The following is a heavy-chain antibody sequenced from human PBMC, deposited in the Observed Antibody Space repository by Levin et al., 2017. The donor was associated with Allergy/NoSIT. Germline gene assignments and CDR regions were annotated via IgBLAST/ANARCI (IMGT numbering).Heavy chain of an antibody. CDR1: GDSVSSGGYY. CDR3: ARDGRAPMDQVSATAV. CDR2: VYHTGTT. J-gene: IGHJ4*02. D-gene: IGHD5/OR15-5a*01. V-gene: IGHV4-61*08. Sequence: PSETLSLTCTVSGDSVSSGGYYWTWIRQPPGKGLEWLGYVYHTGTTTYNPSLRSRVTMSIDTTKNQFFLNLTSVTAADTAVYYCARDGRAPMDQVSATAVWGQGILVTVSS.